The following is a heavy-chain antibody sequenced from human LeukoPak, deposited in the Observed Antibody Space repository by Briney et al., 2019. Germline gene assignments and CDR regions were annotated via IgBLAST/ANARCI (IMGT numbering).Heavy chain of an antibody. CDR3: AMTGDDFWSGGFDY. V-gene: IGHV3-30*03. J-gene: IGHJ4*02. Sequence: GGSLRLSCAASGFTFSSYGMHWVRQAPGKGLEWVAVISYDGSNKYYADSVKGRLTISRNNSKNTLYLQMNSLRAEDTAVYYCAMTGDDFWSGGFDYWGQGTLVTVSS. D-gene: IGHD3-3*01. CDR2: ISYDGSNK. CDR1: GFTFSSYG.